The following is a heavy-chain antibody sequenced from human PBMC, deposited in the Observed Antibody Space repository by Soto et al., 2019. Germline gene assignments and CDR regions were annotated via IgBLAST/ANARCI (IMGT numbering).Heavy chain of an antibody. J-gene: IGHJ4*02. CDR2: IHHSGST. CDR3: ARVSTIFGVVIMYGRLDY. V-gene: IGHV4-4*02. D-gene: IGHD3-3*01. CDR1: GGSISSSNW. Sequence: SETLSLTCAVSGGSISSSNWWSWVRQPPGKGLEWVGEIHHSGSTNYNPSLKSRVTISVDKSKNQFSLKLSSVTAADTAVYYCARVSTIFGVVIMYGRLDYWGQGTLVTVSS.